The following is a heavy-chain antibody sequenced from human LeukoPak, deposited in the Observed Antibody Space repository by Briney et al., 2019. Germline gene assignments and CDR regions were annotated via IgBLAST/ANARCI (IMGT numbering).Heavy chain of an antibody. V-gene: IGHV4-39*07. D-gene: IGHD5-18*01. J-gene: IGHJ4*02. CDR1: GGSISSSSYY. Sequence: SETLSLTCTVSGGSISSSSYYWGWIRQPPGKGLEWIGSIYYSGSTYYNPSLKSRVTISVDTSKNQFSLKLSSVTAADTAVYYCAKEAGYSYGGDFDYWGQGTLVTVSS. CDR3: AKEAGYSYGGDFDY. CDR2: IYYSGST.